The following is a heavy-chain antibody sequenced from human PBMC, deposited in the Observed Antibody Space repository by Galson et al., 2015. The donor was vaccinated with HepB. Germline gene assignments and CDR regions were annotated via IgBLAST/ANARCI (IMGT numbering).Heavy chain of an antibody. CDR2: TYHSEGS. CDR1: GGSITSYF. D-gene: IGHD1-26*01. J-gene: IGHJ5*02. Sequence: ETLSLTCTVSGGSITSYFWSWIRQPPGKGLEWIGYTYHSEGSNYNPSLKSRVIISVDTSQNQVSLTLSSVTTADTAVYYCARGSRGWFDPWGQGTLVTVSS. CDR3: ARGSRGWFDP. V-gene: IGHV4-59*01.